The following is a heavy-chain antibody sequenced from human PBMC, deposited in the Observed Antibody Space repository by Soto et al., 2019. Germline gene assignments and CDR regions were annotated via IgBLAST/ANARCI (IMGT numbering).Heavy chain of an antibody. V-gene: IGHV1-2*02. J-gene: IGHJ6*02. CDR2: INAHSGGT. D-gene: IGHD2-21*01. CDR1: GFSFTGYY. Sequence: ASVKVSCKASGFSFTGYYIHWLRQAPGQGLEWMGWINAHSGGTEYAQKFQGRVTITADESTSTAYMELSSLRSEDTAVYYCARDLGGGGYYYGMDVWGQGTTVTVSS. CDR3: ARDLGGGGYYYGMDV.